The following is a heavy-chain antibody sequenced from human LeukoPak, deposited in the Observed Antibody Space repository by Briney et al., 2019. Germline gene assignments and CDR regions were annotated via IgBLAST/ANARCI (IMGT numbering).Heavy chain of an antibody. CDR2: INQDGSEE. CDR3: ARGYGGNSWLDY. Sequence: PGGSLRLSCAASRLTFSSHWMSWVRQAPGKGLEWVAKINQDGSEEYYVDSVKGRFTISRDNTKTSLYLQMLSLRAEDTAVYYCARGYGGNSWLDYWGQGTLVTVSS. D-gene: IGHD4-23*01. CDR1: RLTFSSHW. J-gene: IGHJ4*02. V-gene: IGHV3-7*01.